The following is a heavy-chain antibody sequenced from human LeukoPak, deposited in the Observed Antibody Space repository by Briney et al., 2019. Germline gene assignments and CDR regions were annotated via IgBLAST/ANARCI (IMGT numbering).Heavy chain of an antibody. CDR2: IHYSGTT. V-gene: IGHV4-59*01. CDR3: ARVDILKHGWFDP. Sequence: SETLSLTCTVSGGSISSYYWSWIRQPPGKGLEWIGYIHYSGTTNYNPSLKSRVTISVDTSKNQFSLKLNSVTAADTAVYYCARVDILKHGWFDPWGQGTLVTVSS. J-gene: IGHJ5*02. D-gene: IGHD3-9*01. CDR1: GGSISSYY.